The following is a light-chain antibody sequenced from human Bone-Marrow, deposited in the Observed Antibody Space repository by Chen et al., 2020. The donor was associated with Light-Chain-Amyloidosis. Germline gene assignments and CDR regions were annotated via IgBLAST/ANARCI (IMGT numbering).Light chain of an antibody. J-gene: IGKJ1*01. CDR1: QSLLYTSNNKNY. V-gene: IGKV4-1*01. CDR3: QQYYSSPRWT. CDR2: WAS. Sequence: DIVMTQSPDSLAVSLGERATINCKSSQSLLYTSNNKNYLTWYQQKPGQPPKLLIHWASTRESGVPDRFSGSGSGTYFTFTISSLQAEDVAVYYCQQYYSSPRWTFGQGTRVEIK.